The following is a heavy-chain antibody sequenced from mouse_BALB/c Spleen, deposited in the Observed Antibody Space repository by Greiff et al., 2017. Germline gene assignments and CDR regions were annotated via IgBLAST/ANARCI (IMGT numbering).Heavy chain of an antibody. J-gene: IGHJ3*01. CDR2: IDPANGNT. CDR1: GFNIKDTY. CDR3: AREGFTTATPFAY. V-gene: IGHV14-3*02. D-gene: IGHD1-2*01. Sequence: EVQLQQSGAELVKPGASVKLSCTASGFNIKDTYMHWVKQRPEQGLEWIGRIDPANGNTKYDPKFQGKATITADTSSNTAYLQLSSLTSEDTAVYYCAREGFTTATPFAYWGQGTLVTVSA.